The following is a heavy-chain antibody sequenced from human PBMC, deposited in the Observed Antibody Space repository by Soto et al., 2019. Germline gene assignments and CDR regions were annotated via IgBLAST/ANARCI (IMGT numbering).Heavy chain of an antibody. CDR1: GFTFSSYG. CDR2: ISYDGSNK. V-gene: IGHV3-30*18. CDR3: AKDNPGRYGDYESTWFEP. J-gene: IGHJ5*02. D-gene: IGHD4-17*01. Sequence: GGSLRLSCAASGFTFSSYGMHWVRQAPGKGLEWVAVISYDGSNKYYADSVKGRFTISRDNSKNTLYLQMNSLRAEDTAVYYCAKDNPGRYGDYESTWFEPWGQGTLVTVSS.